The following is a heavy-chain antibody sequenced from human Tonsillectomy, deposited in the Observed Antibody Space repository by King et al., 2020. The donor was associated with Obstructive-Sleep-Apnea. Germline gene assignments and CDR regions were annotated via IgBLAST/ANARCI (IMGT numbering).Heavy chain of an antibody. J-gene: IGHJ6*01. CDR1: GGSITSSPYY. V-gene: IGHV4-39*02. Sequence: QLQESGPRLVKPSETLSLTCIVSGGSITSSPYYWGWIRQPPGEGLEWIGTIYYAGTTYDNPSLKSRLTMSMDTSKNHFSLRLTSVTASDTAMYYCARVKMGFYYYGMDVWGPGTAVTVSS. CDR3: ARVKMGFYYYGMDV. CDR2: IYYAGTT. D-gene: IGHD2-8*01.